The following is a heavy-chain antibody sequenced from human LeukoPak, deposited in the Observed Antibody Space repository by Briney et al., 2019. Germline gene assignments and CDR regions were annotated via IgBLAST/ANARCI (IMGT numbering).Heavy chain of an antibody. J-gene: IGHJ5*02. V-gene: IGHV3-23*01. CDR2: ISGSGGST. CDR3: AKERDTATNCFDP. D-gene: IGHD5-18*01. Sequence: HPGGSLRLSCAAYGLTFSGYAMSWVRQAPGKGLEWVSAISGSGGSTYYADSVKGRFTISRDYSKNTLYLQRNSVRAEYSAVYYCAKERDTATNCFDPWGQGTLVTVSS. CDR1: GLTFSGYA.